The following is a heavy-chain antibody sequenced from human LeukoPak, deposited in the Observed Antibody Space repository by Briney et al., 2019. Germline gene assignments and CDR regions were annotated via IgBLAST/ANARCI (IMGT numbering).Heavy chain of an antibody. CDR2: ISYDGSNK. Sequence: GGSLRLSCAASGFTFSSYAMSWVRQAPGKGLEWVAVISYDGSNKYYADSVKGRFTISRDNSKNTLYLQMNSLRAEDTAVYYCARDICSSTSCGYYYYGMDVWGQGTTVTVSS. J-gene: IGHJ6*02. CDR1: GFTFSSYA. CDR3: ARDICSSTSCGYYYYGMDV. D-gene: IGHD2-2*01. V-gene: IGHV3-30-3*01.